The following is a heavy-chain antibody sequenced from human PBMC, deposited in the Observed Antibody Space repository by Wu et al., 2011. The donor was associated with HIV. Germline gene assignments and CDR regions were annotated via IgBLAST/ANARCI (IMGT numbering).Heavy chain of an antibody. Sequence: QVQLVQSGAEVKKPGASVKVSCKASGYTFTGYYMHWVRQAPGQGLEWMGWINPNSGGTNYAQKFQGRVTMTRDTSISTAYMELSRLRSDDTAVYYCARDLRLVTPTYYYYGMDVWGQGTTVTVSS. J-gene: IGHJ6*02. CDR2: INPNSGGT. D-gene: IGHD2-21*02. V-gene: IGHV1-2*02. CDR1: GYTFTGYY. CDR3: ARDLRLVTPTYYYYGMDV.